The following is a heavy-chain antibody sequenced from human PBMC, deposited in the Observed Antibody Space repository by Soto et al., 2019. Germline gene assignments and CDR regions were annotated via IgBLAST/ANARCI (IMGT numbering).Heavy chain of an antibody. CDR2: IYSGGTT. CDR1: GFTVSSNY. V-gene: IGHV3-66*01. D-gene: IGHD2-8*02. CDR3: ARDRGGTAIKKGFDL. J-gene: IGHJ2*01. Sequence: EVQLVESGGGLVQPGGSLTLSCAVSGFTVSSNYMSWVRKAPGKGLEWVSIIYSGGTTYYADSVTGRFTISRDTSKNTLYLQMNSLSPEETAVYYCARDRGGTAIKKGFDLRGRGTLVTVSS.